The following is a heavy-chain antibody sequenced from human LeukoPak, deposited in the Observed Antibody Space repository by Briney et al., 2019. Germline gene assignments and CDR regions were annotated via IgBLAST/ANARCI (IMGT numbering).Heavy chain of an antibody. CDR1: GFTFSRYA. V-gene: IGHV3-23*01. CDR3: AKYYYDSSGYNWFDP. D-gene: IGHD3-22*01. CDR2: ISGSGVST. J-gene: IGHJ5*02. Sequence: PGVPLRLSCAPSGFTFSRYAMIWLREAPRKGLEGVSAISGSGVSTYYADSVKGRFTISRDNSKNTLYLQMNSLRAEDTAVYYCAKYYYDSSGYNWFDPWGQGTLVTVSS.